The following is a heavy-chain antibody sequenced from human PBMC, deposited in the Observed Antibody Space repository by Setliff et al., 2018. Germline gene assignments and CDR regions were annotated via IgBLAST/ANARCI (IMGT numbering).Heavy chain of an antibody. V-gene: IGHV4-39*02. Sequence: SETLSLTCTVSGGSISSRSYYWGWIRQPPGKGLEWIGRIYTDGTTNYNPSLKSRVSISADTSMNHFSLRMTSVSAADTAVYYCAKEHVVISFVTNTHHHYGMDVWGQGATVTVSS. CDR2: IYTDGTT. J-gene: IGHJ6*02. CDR3: AKEHVVISFVTNTHHHYGMDV. CDR1: GGSISSRSYY. D-gene: IGHD2-8*01.